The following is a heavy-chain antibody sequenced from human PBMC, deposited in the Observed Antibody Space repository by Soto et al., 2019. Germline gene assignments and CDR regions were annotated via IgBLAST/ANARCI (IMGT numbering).Heavy chain of an antibody. D-gene: IGHD6-19*01. CDR2: ISYDGSNK. V-gene: IGHV3-30*18. CDR3: AKDVYSSGWYY. Sequence: QVQLVESGGGVVQPGRSLRLSCAASGFTFSSYGMHWVRQAPGKGLEWVAVISYDGSNKYYADSVKGRFTISRDNSKNTLYLQMNGLRAEDTAVYYCAKDVYSSGWYYWGQGTLVTVSS. CDR1: GFTFSSYG. J-gene: IGHJ4*02.